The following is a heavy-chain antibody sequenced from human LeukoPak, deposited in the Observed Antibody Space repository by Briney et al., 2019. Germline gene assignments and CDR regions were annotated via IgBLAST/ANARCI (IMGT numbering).Heavy chain of an antibody. CDR1: GGSFSGYY. D-gene: IGHD2-2*01. CDR3: AMLNVVPAATNFDY. J-gene: IGHJ4*02. V-gene: IGHV4-34*01. Sequence: SETLSLTCAVYGGSFSGYYWSWIRQPPGKGLEWIGEINHSGSTNYNPSLKSRVTISVATSKNQFSLKLSSVTAADTAVYYCAMLNVVPAATNFDYWGQGTLVTVSS. CDR2: INHSGST.